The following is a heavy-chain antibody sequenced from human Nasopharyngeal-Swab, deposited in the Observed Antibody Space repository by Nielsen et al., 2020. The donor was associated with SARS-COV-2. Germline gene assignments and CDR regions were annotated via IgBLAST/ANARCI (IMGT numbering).Heavy chain of an antibody. D-gene: IGHD1-1*01. Sequence: SCKPSGYTFTGHNMHRVRQAPGQGLEWMAIFDPRGDSTSHPQKFQGRLTMTTDTTTSTVYMELSSLRAEDAAVYYCARDSDNWAIDYWGQGTLVTVSP. CDR3: ARDSDNWAIDY. CDR2: FDPRGDST. J-gene: IGHJ4*02. V-gene: IGHV1-46*01. CDR1: GYTFTGHN.